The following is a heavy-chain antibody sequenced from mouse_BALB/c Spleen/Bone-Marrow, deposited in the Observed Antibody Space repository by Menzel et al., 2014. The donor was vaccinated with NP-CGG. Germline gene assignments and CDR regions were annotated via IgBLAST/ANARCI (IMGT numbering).Heavy chain of an antibody. Sequence: VHLVESGAELVRPGASVKLSCKASGYSFTNYWMNWVKQRPGRGLEWIGMIHPSDSETRLNQKFKDKATLTVDKSSSTAYMQLSSPTSEDSAVYYCARFGNYEGFAYWGQGTLVTVSA. V-gene: IGHV1-74*01. J-gene: IGHJ3*01. CDR1: GYSFTNYW. CDR2: IHPSDSET. CDR3: ARFGNYEGFAY. D-gene: IGHD2-1*01.